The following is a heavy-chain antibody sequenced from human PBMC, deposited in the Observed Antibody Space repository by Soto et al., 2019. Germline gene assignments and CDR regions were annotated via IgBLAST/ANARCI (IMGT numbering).Heavy chain of an antibody. CDR2: INPSGGST. J-gene: IGHJ4*02. D-gene: IGHD6-19*01. V-gene: IGHV1-46*01. CDR1: GYTFTSYY. CDR3: ARERLKDPGYSSGWKPFDY. Sequence: ASVKVSCKASGYTFTSYYMHWVRQAPGQGLEWMGIINPSGGSTSYAQKFQGRVTMTRDTSTSTVYMELSSLRSEDTAVYYCARERLKDPGYSSGWKPFDYWGQGTLVTVSS.